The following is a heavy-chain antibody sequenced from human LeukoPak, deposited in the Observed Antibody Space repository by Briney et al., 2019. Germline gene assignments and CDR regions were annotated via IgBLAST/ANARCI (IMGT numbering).Heavy chain of an antibody. J-gene: IGHJ3*02. Sequence: SETLSLTCAVSGGSISSGGYSWSWIRQPPGKGLEWIGYIYHSGSTYYNPSLKSRVTISVDRSKNQFSLKLSSVTAADTAVYYCARTSIAARRANAFDIWGQGAMVTVSS. CDR3: ARTSIAARRANAFDI. CDR1: GGSISSGGYS. CDR2: IYHSGST. V-gene: IGHV4-30-2*01. D-gene: IGHD6-6*01.